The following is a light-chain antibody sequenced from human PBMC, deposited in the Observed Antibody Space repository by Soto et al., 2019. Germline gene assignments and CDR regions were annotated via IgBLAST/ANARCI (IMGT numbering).Light chain of an antibody. V-gene: IGLV2-23*01. CDR1: SSDVGSYNF. Sequence: QSALTQPASVSGSPGQSSTISCTGTSSDVGSYNFVSWYRQHPGKAPKLMIYEGTKRPSGVSNRFSGSKSGYTASLTISGLQTEDEADYYCCSYAGSSTYVCGTGTKVT. CDR2: EGT. J-gene: IGLJ1*01. CDR3: CSYAGSSTYV.